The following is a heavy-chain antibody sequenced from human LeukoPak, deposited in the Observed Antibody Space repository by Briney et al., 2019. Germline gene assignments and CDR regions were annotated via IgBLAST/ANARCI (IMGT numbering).Heavy chain of an antibody. CDR2: IFYTGAT. CDR3: ASSRSAYDFLTGYSSDTNWLDP. V-gene: IGHV4-31*03. CDR1: GGSITSGGYY. D-gene: IGHD3-9*01. J-gene: IGHJ5*02. Sequence: PSETLSLTCTVSGGSITSGGYYWSWIRQYPGKGLEWIGYIFYTGATHYNPSLKSRVFISMDMSKNQFSLKLSSVTAADTAVYYCASSRSAYDFLTGYSSDTNWLDPWGQGTLVTVSS.